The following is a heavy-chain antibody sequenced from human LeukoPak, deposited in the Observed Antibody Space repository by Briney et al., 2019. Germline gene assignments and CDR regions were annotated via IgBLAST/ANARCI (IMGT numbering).Heavy chain of an antibody. Sequence: GGSLRLPCAASGFTFSSYIMNWVRQAPGKGLEWVSSITSSSSYIYYADSVKGRFTMSRDNAKNSLYLQMNSLRAEDTAVYYCARDADTALYFDYWGQGTLVTVSS. CDR3: ARDADTALYFDY. D-gene: IGHD5-18*01. CDR1: GFTFSSYI. J-gene: IGHJ4*02. V-gene: IGHV3-21*01. CDR2: ITSSSSYI.